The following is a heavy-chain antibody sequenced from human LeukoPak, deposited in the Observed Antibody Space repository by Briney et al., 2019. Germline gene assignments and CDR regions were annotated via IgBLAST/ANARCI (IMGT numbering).Heavy chain of an antibody. CDR3: ARDERGYYYSGAFFGAIDF. CDR1: GFTFNSYA. V-gene: IGHV3-33*01. D-gene: IGHD3-22*01. CDR2: LWYDGSNK. J-gene: IGHJ4*02. Sequence: GGSLRLSCAASGFTFNSYAMHWVRQAPGKGLEWVAFLWYDGSNKYYADSVKGRFTASRDNSKNTVYLQMNSLRAEDTAVYYCARDERGYYYSGAFFGAIDFWGQGTLVTVSS.